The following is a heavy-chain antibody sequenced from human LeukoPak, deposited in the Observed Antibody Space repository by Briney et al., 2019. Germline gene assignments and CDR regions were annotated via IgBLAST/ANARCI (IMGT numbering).Heavy chain of an antibody. Sequence: WGSLRLSCAASGFDFSTYEMNWVRQAPGKGLEWIADITISGHTKNYVDSVKGRFTISRDNARTSLYLQMNSLRVEDTGVYYCARGDPDADLWGQGTLVTVSS. J-gene: IGHJ5*02. CDR1: GFDFSTYE. V-gene: IGHV3-48*03. CDR3: ARGDPDADL. CDR2: ITISGHTK.